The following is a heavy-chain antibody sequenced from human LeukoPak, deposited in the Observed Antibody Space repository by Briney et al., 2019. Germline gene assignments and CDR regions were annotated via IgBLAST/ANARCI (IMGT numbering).Heavy chain of an antibody. CDR1: GYTLTELS. CDR3: ARGITMVRGVIDQNDY. J-gene: IGHJ4*02. CDR2: FDPEDGET. Sequence: GASVKVSCKVSGYTLTELSMHWVRQAPGKGLEWMGGFDPEDGETIYAQKFQGRVTMTEDTSTDTAYMELSSLRSEDTAVYYCARGITMVRGVIDQNDYWGQGTLVTVSS. D-gene: IGHD3-10*01. V-gene: IGHV1-24*01.